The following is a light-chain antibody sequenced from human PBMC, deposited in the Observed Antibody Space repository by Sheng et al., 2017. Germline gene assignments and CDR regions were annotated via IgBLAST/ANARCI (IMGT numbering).Light chain of an antibody. J-gene: IGKJ1*01. CDR1: QGIGNL. CDR2: AAS. Sequence: DIQMTQSPSSLSASVGDRVTITCRASQGIGNLLAWYQQKPGKVPTLLIFAASTLHSGVPSRFSGSGSGTDFTLTVNNLQPEDVATYYCQKYNSAPWTFGQGTKVEIK. CDR3: QKYNSAPWT. V-gene: IGKV1-27*01.